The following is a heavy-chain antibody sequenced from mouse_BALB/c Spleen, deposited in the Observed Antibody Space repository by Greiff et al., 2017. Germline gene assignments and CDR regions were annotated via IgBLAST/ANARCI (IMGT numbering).Heavy chain of an antibody. CDR2: IYPGNSDT. CDR1: GYTFTSYW. V-gene: IGHV1-5*01. D-gene: IGHD1-1*01. CDR3: TRKEGTYYGSSYVWFAY. J-gene: IGHJ3*01. Sequence: EVKLVESGTVLARPGASVKMSCKASGYTFTSYWMHWVKQRPGQGLEWIGAIYPGNSDTSYNQKFKGKAKLTAVTSTSTAYMELSSLTNEDSAVYYCTRKEGTYYGSSYVWFAYWGQGTLVTVSA.